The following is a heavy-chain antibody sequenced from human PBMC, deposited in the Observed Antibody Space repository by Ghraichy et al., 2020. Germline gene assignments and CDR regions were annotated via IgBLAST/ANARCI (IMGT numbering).Heavy chain of an antibody. V-gene: IGHV3-33*01. Sequence: GGSLRLSCAASGFTFSTSGMHWVRQAPGKGLEWVAVIWSDGSNEYYADSVKGRFTISRDNSKNTLYLQMNSLRAEDTAVFYCARGFGPYYSYMDVWGKGTTVTVSS. J-gene: IGHJ6*03. CDR2: IWSDGSNE. CDR1: GFTFSTSG. CDR3: ARGFGPYYSYMDV. D-gene: IGHD3-16*01.